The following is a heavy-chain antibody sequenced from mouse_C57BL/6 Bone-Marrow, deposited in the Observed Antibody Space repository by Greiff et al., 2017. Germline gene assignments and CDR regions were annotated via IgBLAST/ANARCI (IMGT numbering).Heavy chain of an antibody. D-gene: IGHD2-4*01. Sequence: VQLQQSGAELVRPGASVKLSCTASGFNIKDAYMHWVKQRPEQGLEWIGWIDPENGDTEYASKFQGKATITADTSSNTAYLQLSSLTSEDTAVYYSTTDDYEDYWGQGTTLTVSS. J-gene: IGHJ2*01. CDR2: IDPENGDT. V-gene: IGHV14-4*01. CDR3: TTDDYEDY. CDR1: GFNIKDAY.